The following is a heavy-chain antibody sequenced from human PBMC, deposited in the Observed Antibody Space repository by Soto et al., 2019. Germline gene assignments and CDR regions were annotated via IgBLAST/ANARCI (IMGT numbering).Heavy chain of an antibody. D-gene: IGHD5-18*01. Sequence: SQTLSLTCAISGDSVSSYSAAWNWIRQSPSGGLEWLGRTYYRSRFFSDYAESVKSRIIINPDTSKNQFSLQLKSVTPEDTAVYYCARDRARTGGYSYGSFDYWGQGTLVTVSS. CDR1: GDSVSSYSAA. CDR2: TYYRSRFFS. CDR3: ARDRARTGGYSYGSFDY. J-gene: IGHJ4*02. V-gene: IGHV6-1*01.